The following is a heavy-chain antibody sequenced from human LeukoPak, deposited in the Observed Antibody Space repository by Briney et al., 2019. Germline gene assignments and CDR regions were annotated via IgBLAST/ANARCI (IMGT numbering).Heavy chain of an antibody. D-gene: IGHD2-15*01. V-gene: IGHV3-30*18. CDR1: GFHFSTYG. J-gene: IGHJ4*02. Sequence: GGSLRLSCAASGFHFSTYGMHWVRQAPGKGLEWVAAISNDGSNKFYTDSVKGQFTISRDNHKTTMNLQMNSMRAEDTAVYYCAKGGGSIGRSYYFNYGGQGTLATVSS. CDR3: AKGGGSIGRSYYFNY. CDR2: ISNDGSNK.